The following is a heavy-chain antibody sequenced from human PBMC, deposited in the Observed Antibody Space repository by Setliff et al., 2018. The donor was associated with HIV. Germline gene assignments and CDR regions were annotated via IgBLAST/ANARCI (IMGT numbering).Heavy chain of an antibody. Sequence: VASVKVSCKVSGYSLTDLSIHWVRQAPGEGLEWVGGFDPEHGKTVYAQNFQGRVRMAGDTSADTAYMDLSSLRSEDTAIYYCTLLSLSTNKKWKTFDYWGQGTLVTVSS. V-gene: IGHV1-24*01. CDR1: GYSLTDLS. J-gene: IGHJ4*02. CDR3: TLLSLSTNKKWKTFDY. D-gene: IGHD1-26*01. CDR2: FDPEHGKT.